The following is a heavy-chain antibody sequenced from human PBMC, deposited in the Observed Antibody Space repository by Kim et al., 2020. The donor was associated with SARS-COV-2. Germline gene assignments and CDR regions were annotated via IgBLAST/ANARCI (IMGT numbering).Heavy chain of an antibody. CDR2: IISSGSYI. CDR1: GFTFSSYT. J-gene: IGHJ6*02. V-gene: IGHV3-21*01. CDR3: ARVWGSSSWYEYGRYYGMDV. D-gene: IGHD6-13*01. Sequence: GGSLRLSCAASGFTFSSYTMNWVRQAPGKGLEWVSSIISSGSYIYYADSVKGRFTISRDNAKNSLYLQMNSLRAEDTAVYYCARVWGSSSWYEYGRYYGMDVWGQGTTVTVSS.